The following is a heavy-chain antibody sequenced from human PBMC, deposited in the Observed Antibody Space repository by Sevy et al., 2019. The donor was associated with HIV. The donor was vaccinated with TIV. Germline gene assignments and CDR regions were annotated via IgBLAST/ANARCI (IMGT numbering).Heavy chain of an antibody. V-gene: IGHV3-23*01. CDR2: ISGSGTRT. J-gene: IGHJ6*03. D-gene: IGHD3-22*01. CDR3: AKGGGGHYDPDEIGYYFYYYNMDV. Sequence: GGSLRLSCAVSGFSFDSYGMTWVRQAPGKGLEWVSGISGSGTRTYYADSVKGRFIISRDNSKNTLYLQMNSLRSEDTGKYYGAKGGGGHYDPDEIGYYFYYYNMDVWGKGTTVTVSS. CDR1: GFSFDSYG.